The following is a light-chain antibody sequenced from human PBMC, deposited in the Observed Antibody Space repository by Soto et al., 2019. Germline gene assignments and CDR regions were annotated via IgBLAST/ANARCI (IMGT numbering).Light chain of an antibody. CDR1: QSVTSSY. CDR3: QQYHNSPLT. V-gene: IGKV3-20*01. CDR2: GAF. J-gene: IGKJ1*01. Sequence: EIVLTQSPGTLSLSPGERATLSCRASQSVTSSYLAWYQQKPGQAPRLLIYGAFNRAAGIPDRFSGSGSGTDFTLTISRLEPEDFAMYYCQQYHNSPLTFGQGTKLEIK.